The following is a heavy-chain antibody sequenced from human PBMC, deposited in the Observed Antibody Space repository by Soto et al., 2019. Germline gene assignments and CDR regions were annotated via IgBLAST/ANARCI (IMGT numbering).Heavy chain of an antibody. CDR1: GGSFIDYY. CDR2: IDHSGTT. D-gene: IGHD3-22*01. V-gene: IGHV4-34*01. J-gene: IGHJ4*02. CDR3: ARTPYDSSGYYFDY. Sequence: SETLSLTCAVYGGSFIDYYWSWIRQPPGKGLVWIGEIDHSGTTNSNPSLRPRVTMSVDTSKNQFSLKLSSVTAADTAVYYCARTPYDSSGYYFDYWAQGTLVTVSS.